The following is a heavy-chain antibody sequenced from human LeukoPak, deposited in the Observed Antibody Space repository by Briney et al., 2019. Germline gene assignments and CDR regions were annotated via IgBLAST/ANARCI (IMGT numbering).Heavy chain of an antibody. CDR3: ARTSRAYYYDSSGYYSYEYFQH. D-gene: IGHD3-22*01. V-gene: IGHV4-34*01. Sequence: SETLSLTCAVYGGSFSGYYWSWIRQPPGKGLEWIGEVNHSGSTNYNPSLKSRVTISVDTSKNQFSLKLSSVTAADMAVYYCARTSRAYYYDSSGYYSYEYFQHWGQGTLVTVSS. CDR1: GGSFSGYY. J-gene: IGHJ1*01. CDR2: VNHSGST.